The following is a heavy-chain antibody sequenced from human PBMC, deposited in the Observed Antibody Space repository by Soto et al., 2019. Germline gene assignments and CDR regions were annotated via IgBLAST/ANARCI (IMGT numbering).Heavy chain of an antibody. CDR1: GFTFSDYY. V-gene: IGHV3-11*01. D-gene: IGHD1-26*01. CDR3: ARAMASYDAFDI. CDR2: IRHSGDNI. Sequence: QVQLVESGGGLVKPGGSLRLSCAASGFTFSDYYMAWSRQAPGKGLEWVSYIRHSGDNIYYADSVNGRFTISRDNTQNSLYLQMNSLRAEDTALYYCARAMASYDAFDIWGQGTMVTVSS. J-gene: IGHJ3*02.